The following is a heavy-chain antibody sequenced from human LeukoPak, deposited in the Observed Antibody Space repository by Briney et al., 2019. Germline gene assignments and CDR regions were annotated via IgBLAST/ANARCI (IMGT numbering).Heavy chain of an antibody. CDR2: IRGSGTTI. Sequence: GGSLRLSCAGSGFTFSSYEMNWVRQAPGKGPEWVSYIRGSGTTISYADSVKGRFTISRDNAKNSLYLQMNSLRGEDTAIYYCARAAGDYVRFDYWGQGTLVTVSS. CDR1: GFTFSSYE. CDR3: ARAAGDYVRFDY. D-gene: IGHD4-17*01. V-gene: IGHV3-48*03. J-gene: IGHJ4*02.